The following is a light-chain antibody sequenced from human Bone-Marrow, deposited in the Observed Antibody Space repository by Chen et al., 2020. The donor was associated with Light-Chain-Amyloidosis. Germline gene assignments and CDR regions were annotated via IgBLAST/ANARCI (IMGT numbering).Light chain of an antibody. J-gene: IGKJ2*01. CDR3: QQTADIPYT. CDR2: AAS. Sequence: IQVTQSPYSLLASVGDRVTVTCRASQSIGDYLNWYQQKPGKAPKLLIYAASNLQSGVPSRFSGGGSGTDFTLTISSLHREDFATNYCQQTADIPYTFGQGTKLDIK. CDR1: QSIGDY. V-gene: IGKV1-39*01.